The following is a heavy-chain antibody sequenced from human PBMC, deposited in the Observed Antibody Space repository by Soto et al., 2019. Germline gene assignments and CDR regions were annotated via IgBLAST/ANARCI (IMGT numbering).Heavy chain of an antibody. D-gene: IGHD3-9*01. Sequence: EVQLLESGGGLVNPGGSLRLSCATSGFTFSSYSMDWVRQAPGKGLEWVSSINPTRRYVFYADSVRGRFTISRDYAETSLHLQMNGLRGEDTAVYYCARHETRLTGDGFDIWGRGTLVTVSS. CDR3: ARHETRLTGDGFDI. CDR1: GFTFSSYS. J-gene: IGHJ3*02. CDR2: INPTRRYV. V-gene: IGHV3-21*01.